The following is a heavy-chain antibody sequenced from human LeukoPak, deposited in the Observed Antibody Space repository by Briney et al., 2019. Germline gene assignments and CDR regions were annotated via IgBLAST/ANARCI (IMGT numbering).Heavy chain of an antibody. Sequence: GGSLRLSCAASGFTFNDYTMIWVRQAPGKGLEWVSSISSRSSIIYYADSLKGRFTISRDNAKNSLCLQMNSLRAEDTAIYYFARRWLHTFDYWGQGTLVTVSS. CDR3: ARRWLHTFDY. J-gene: IGHJ4*02. CDR1: GFTFNDYT. D-gene: IGHD5-24*01. CDR2: ISSRSSII. V-gene: IGHV3-21*01.